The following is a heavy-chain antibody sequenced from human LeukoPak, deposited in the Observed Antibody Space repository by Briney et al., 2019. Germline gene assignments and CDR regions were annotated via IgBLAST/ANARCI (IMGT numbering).Heavy chain of an antibody. CDR3: VRDLQGF. J-gene: IGHJ4*02. CDR1: GFTFSSYW. V-gene: IGHV3-7*01. Sequence: GGSLRLSCAASGFTFSSYWMSWVRQAPGKGLEWMANIKQDGSEKYYVDSVRGRFTISRDNAKDSLYLQMNGLRADDTALYYCVRDLQGFWGQGTLVAVSS. CDR2: IKQDGSEK.